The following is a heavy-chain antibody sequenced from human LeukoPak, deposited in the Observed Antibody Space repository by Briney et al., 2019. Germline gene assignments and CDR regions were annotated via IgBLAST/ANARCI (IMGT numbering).Heavy chain of an antibody. CDR1: GFTFSSYA. J-gene: IGHJ3*02. CDR3: ARHRSGTHYDAFDI. D-gene: IGHD1-26*01. Sequence: GGSLRLSCAASGFTFSSYAMHWVRQAPGKGLEWVAVISYDGSNKYYADSVKGRFTISRDNSKNTLYLQMNSLRVEDTAVYYCARHRSGTHYDAFDIWGQGTMVTVSS. V-gene: IGHV3-30*14. CDR2: ISYDGSNK.